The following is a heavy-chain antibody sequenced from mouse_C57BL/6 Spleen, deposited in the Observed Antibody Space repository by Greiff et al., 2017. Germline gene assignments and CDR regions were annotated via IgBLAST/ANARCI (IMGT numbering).Heavy chain of an antibody. J-gene: IGHJ1*03. CDR3: ARNHWYYDV. CDR2: IYPGDGDT. CDR1: GYAFSSSW. V-gene: IGHV1-82*01. Sequence: QVQLQQSGPELVKPGASVKISCKASGYAFSSSWMNWVKQRPGKGLEWIGRIYPGDGDTNYNGKFKGKATLTADKSSSTAYMQLSSLTSEDAAVYFCARNHWYYDVWGTGTTVTVSS.